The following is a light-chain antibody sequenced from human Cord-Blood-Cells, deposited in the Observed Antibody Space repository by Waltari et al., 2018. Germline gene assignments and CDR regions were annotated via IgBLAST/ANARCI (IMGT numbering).Light chain of an antibody. J-gene: IGKJ4*01. V-gene: IGKV4-1*01. Sequence: DIVMTQPPESLAVSLGGRATINCQSSQSVLYSSHNKHYLAWYQQKPGQPPKLLIYWASTRESGVPDRFSGSGSGTDFTLTISSLQAEDVAVYYCQQDYSTPLTFGGGTKVEIK. CDR1: QSVLYSSHNKHY. CDR2: WAS. CDR3: QQDYSTPLT.